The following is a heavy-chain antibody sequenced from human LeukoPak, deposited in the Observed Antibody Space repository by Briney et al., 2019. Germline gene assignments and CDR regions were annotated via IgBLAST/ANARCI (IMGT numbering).Heavy chain of an antibody. V-gene: IGHV1-69*01. CDR1: GGSFSSYA. CDR3: ASGVVTPGYYYYYMDV. Sequence: ASVNVSCKASGGSFSSYAISWVRQAPGQGLEWMGGIIPIFGTANYAQKFQGRVTITADESTSTAYMELSSLRSEDTAVYYCASGVVTPGYYYYYMDVWGKGTTVTVSS. J-gene: IGHJ6*03. CDR2: IIPIFGTA. D-gene: IGHD4-23*01.